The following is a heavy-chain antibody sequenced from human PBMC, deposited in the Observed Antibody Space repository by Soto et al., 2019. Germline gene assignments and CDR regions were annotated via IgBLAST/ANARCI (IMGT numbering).Heavy chain of an antibody. CDR1: GGSFSGYY. J-gene: IGHJ4*02. Sequence: SETLSLTCAVYGGSFSGYYWSWIRQPPGKGLEWIGEINHSGSTNYNPSLKSRVTISVDTSKNQFSLKLSSVTAADTAVYYCARGHLFCSGGSCLVYFDYWGQGTLVTVSS. CDR2: INHSGST. V-gene: IGHV4-34*01. D-gene: IGHD2-15*01. CDR3: ARGHLFCSGGSCLVYFDY.